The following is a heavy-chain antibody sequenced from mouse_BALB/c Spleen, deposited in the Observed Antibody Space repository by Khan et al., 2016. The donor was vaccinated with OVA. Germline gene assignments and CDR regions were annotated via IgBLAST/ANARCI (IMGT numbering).Heavy chain of an antibody. J-gene: IGHJ3*01. V-gene: IGHV1-77*01. CDR2: IYPGSGRT. CDR3: ARSYDGAWFAY. CDR1: GYTFTDYV. D-gene: IGHD1-1*01. Sequence: VQLQESGPELVKPGASVKMSCKASGYTFTDYVISWVKQRTGQGLEWLGEIYPGSGRTYYNERFKGKATLTAAKSSHTAYMQLSSLTSEDSAVSFCARSYDGAWFAYWGQGTPVTVSA.